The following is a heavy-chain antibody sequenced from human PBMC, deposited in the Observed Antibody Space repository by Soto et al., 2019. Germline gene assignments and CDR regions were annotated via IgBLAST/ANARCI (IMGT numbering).Heavy chain of an antibody. J-gene: IGHJ3*01. Sequence: GASVKVSWKVSGYTLTELSMRWVRQAPGKRLEWMGGFSPEKGKTNYAQKLQGRVTMTRDTSTSTVYMELRSLRSEDTAVYFCARDRAHGFDFWGQGTMVTVSS. CDR1: GYTLTELS. CDR3: ARDRAHGFDF. CDR2: FSPEKGKT. V-gene: IGHV1-24*01.